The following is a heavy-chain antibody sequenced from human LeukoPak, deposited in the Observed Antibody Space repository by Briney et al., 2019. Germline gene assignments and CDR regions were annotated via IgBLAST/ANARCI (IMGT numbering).Heavy chain of an antibody. J-gene: IGHJ4*02. V-gene: IGHV3-30*04. Sequence: GGSLRLSCAASGFTFSSYAMHWVRQAPGKGLEWVAVISYDGSNKYYADSVKGRFTISRDNSKNTLYLQMNGLRAEDTAVYYCATTTSVGGGQGTLVTVSS. CDR2: ISYDGSNK. CDR3: ATTTSVG. D-gene: IGHD1-1*01. CDR1: GFTFSSYA.